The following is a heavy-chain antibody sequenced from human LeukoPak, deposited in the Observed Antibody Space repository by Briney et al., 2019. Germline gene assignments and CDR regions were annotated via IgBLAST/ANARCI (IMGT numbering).Heavy chain of an antibody. J-gene: IGHJ3*02. CDR3: ARDYYDSSGRDAFDI. CDR1: GGSISSYY. V-gene: IGHV4-4*07. CDR2: IYTSGST. D-gene: IGHD3-22*01. Sequence: SETLSLTCTVSGGSISSYYWSWIRQPAGKGLKWIGRIYTSGSTNYNPSLKSRVTMSVDTSKNQFSLKLSSVTAADTAVYYCARDYYDSSGRDAFDIWGQGTMVTVSS.